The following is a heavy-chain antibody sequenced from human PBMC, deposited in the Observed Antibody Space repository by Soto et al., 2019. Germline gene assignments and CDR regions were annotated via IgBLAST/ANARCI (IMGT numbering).Heavy chain of an antibody. CDR1: GDTFSSYD. CDR3: ARGRNGMDV. V-gene: IGHV1-8*01. CDR2: MNPNSGNT. Sequence: QVQLVQSGAEVKKSGASVKVSCKASGDTFSSYDIKWVRQATGQGLEWMGWMNPNSGNTGYAQKFQGRVTMTRNTSISTTYVELSSLRFDDTAVYYCARGRNGMDVWGQGTTVTVSS. J-gene: IGHJ6*02.